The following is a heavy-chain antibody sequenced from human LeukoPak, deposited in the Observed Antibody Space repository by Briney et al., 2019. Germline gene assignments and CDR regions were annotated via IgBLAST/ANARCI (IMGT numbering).Heavy chain of an antibody. J-gene: IGHJ4*02. D-gene: IGHD5-24*01. CDR3: ARYIRDGQNVSPLDY. Sequence: PSKTLSLTCTVSGDSISPYYWSLIRQPPGKELEWIGYISYSGSTRYNPSLKSRVSMSVDTSKNQFSLRLTSVTAADTAVYYCARYIRDGQNVSPLDYWGQGTLVTVSS. V-gene: IGHV4-59*01. CDR2: ISYSGST. CDR1: GDSISPYY.